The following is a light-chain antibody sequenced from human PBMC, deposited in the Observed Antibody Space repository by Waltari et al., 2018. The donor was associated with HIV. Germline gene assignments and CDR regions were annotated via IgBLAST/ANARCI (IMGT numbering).Light chain of an antibody. CDR1: QPISSN. J-gene: IGKJ1*01. CDR3: QQYNNWPT. V-gene: IGKV3-15*01. CDR2: ASS. Sequence: EIVMTQSPASLSLSPGKTATLPCRASQPISSNLAWYQSSPGQAPRLLIYASSTRATGVPTRFSGRGSGTDFTLSISGLQSEDVAVYYCQQYNNWPTFGRGTKVELK.